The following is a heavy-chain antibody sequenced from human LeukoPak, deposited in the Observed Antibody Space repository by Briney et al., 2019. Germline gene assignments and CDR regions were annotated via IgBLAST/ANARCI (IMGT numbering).Heavy chain of an antibody. CDR1: GGSISSGDYY. V-gene: IGHV4-30-4*08. J-gene: IGHJ6*03. Sequence: PSQTLSLTCTVSGGSISSGDYYWSWIRQPPGKGLEWIGYIYYSGSTYYNPSLKSRVTISVDTSKNQFSLKLSSVTAADTAVYYCARSVDYDGSGYYYYYMDVWGKGTTVTVSS. D-gene: IGHD3-22*01. CDR2: IYYSGST. CDR3: ARSVDYDGSGYYYYYMDV.